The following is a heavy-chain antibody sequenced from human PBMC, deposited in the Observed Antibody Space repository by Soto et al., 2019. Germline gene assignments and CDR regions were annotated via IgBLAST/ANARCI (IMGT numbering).Heavy chain of an antibody. Sequence: ASVKVSCKASGYTFTSYYMHWVRQAPGQGLEWMGIINPSGGSTSYAQKFQGRVTMTRDTSTSTVYMELSSLRSEDTAVYYCARTDVDTAMVGDYYFDYWGQGTLVTVSS. CDR1: GYTFTSYY. CDR3: ARTDVDTAMVGDYYFDY. CDR2: INPSGGST. J-gene: IGHJ4*02. D-gene: IGHD5-18*01. V-gene: IGHV1-46*01.